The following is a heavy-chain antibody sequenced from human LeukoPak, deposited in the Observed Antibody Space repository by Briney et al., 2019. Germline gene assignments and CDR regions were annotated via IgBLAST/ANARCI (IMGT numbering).Heavy chain of an antibody. CDR2: ISGSGLST. Sequence: GGSLRLSCAASGITFSSYAMSWVRQAPGKGLGWVSVISGSGLSTYYADSVKGRFTISRDNSKNTLYLQMNSLRAEDTAVYYCAKGGLYNWFDPWGQGTLVTVSS. D-gene: IGHD5-12*01. V-gene: IGHV3-23*01. CDR3: AKGGLYNWFDP. CDR1: GITFSSYA. J-gene: IGHJ5*02.